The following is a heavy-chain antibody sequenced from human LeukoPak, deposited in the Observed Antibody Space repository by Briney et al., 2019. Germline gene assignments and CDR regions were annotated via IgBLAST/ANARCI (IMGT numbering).Heavy chain of an antibody. D-gene: IGHD1-26*01. Sequence: GRSLRLSCAASGFTFSSYGMHWVRQAPGKGLEWVAVISYDGSNKYYADSVKGRFTISRDNAKNSLYLQMNSLRAEDTALYYCAKDGVPRYSGSPGYFQHWGQGTLVTVSS. J-gene: IGHJ1*01. CDR1: GFTFSSYG. V-gene: IGHV3-30*18. CDR2: ISYDGSNK. CDR3: AKDGVPRYSGSPGYFQH.